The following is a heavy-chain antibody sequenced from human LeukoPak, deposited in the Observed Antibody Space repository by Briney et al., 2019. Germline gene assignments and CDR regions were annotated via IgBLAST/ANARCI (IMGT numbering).Heavy chain of an antibody. CDR1: GYTFTSYG. CDR2: ISAYNGNT. V-gene: IGHV1-18*01. J-gene: IGHJ3*02. Sequence: ASVKVSCKASGYTFTSYGISWVRQAPGQGLEWMGWISAYNGNTNYAQKLQGRVTMTTDTSTSTAYMELRSLRSDDTAVYYRARDSADHLGYCSSTSCYRDAFDIWGQGTMVTVSS. CDR3: ARDSADHLGYCSSTSCYRDAFDI. D-gene: IGHD2-2*02.